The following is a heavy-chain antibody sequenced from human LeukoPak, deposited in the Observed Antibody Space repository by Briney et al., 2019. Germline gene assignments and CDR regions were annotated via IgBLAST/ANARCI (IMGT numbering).Heavy chain of an antibody. CDR3: AKEGPRTYYYDSSGND. CDR1: GFTFSSYA. J-gene: IGHJ4*02. Sequence: GGSLRLSCAASGFTFSSYAMSWVRQAPGKGLEWVSAINGGGYTTYYADSVKGRFTISRDSSKNTLYLQMNSLRAEDTAVYYCAKEGPRTYYYDSSGNDWGQGTLVTVSS. CDR2: INGGGYTT. V-gene: IGHV3-23*01. D-gene: IGHD3-22*01.